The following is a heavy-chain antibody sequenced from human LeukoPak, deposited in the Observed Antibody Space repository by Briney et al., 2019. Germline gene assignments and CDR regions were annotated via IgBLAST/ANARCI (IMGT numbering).Heavy chain of an antibody. V-gene: IGHV4-34*01. Sequence: PSETLSLTCAVYGGSFSGYYWSWICQPPGKGLEWIGEINHSGSTNYNPSLKSRVTISVDTSKNQFSLKLSSVTAADTAVYYCARGRIPIVVVPAADGGNFDYWGQGTLVTVSS. CDR1: GGSFSGYY. CDR3: ARGRIPIVVVPAADGGNFDY. J-gene: IGHJ4*02. CDR2: INHSGST. D-gene: IGHD2-2*01.